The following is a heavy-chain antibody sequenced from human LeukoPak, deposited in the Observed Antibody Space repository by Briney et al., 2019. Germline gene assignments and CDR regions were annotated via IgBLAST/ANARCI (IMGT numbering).Heavy chain of an antibody. Sequence: GASVKVSCKASGGTFSSYAISWVRQAPGQGLEWMGGIIPIFGTANYAQKFQGRVTITADESTSTAYMELSSLRSEDTAVYYCARVGRGITMIFRVHRAFDIWGQGTMVTVSS. CDR3: ARVGRGITMIFRVHRAFDI. CDR1: GGTFSSYA. J-gene: IGHJ3*02. V-gene: IGHV1-69*13. D-gene: IGHD3-22*01. CDR2: IIPIFGTA.